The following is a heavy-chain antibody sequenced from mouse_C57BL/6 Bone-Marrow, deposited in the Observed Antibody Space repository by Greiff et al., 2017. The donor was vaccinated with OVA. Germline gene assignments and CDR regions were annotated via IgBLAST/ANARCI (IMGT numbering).Heavy chain of an antibody. CDR3: ARDLGNWDWYFDV. V-gene: IGHV14-2*01. CDR1: GFNIKDYY. CDR2: IDPEDGET. D-gene: IGHD4-1*01. Sequence: EVKLMESGAELVKPGASVKLSCTASGFNIKDYYMHWVKQRTEQGLEWIGRIDPEDGETKYAPKFQGKATITADTSSNTAYLQLSSLTSEDTAVYYCARDLGNWDWYFDVWGTGTTVTVSS. J-gene: IGHJ1*03.